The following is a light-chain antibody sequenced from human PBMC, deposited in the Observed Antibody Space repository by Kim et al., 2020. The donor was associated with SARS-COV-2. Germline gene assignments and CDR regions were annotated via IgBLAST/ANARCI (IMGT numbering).Light chain of an antibody. V-gene: IGLV4-69*01. CDR1: SGHSSYA. CDR2: LNSDGSH. CDR3: QTWGTGAKGV. J-gene: IGLJ2*01. Sequence: SVKLTCTLSSGHSSYAIAWHQQQPEKGTRYLMKLNSDGSHSKGDGIPDRFSGSSSGAERYLTISSLQSEDEADYYCQTWGTGAKGVFGGGTQLTVL.